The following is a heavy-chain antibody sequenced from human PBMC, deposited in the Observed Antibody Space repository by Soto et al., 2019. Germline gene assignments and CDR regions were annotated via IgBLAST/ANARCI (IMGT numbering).Heavy chain of an antibody. CDR2: ISTYTGNT. D-gene: IGHD3-9*01. Sequence: QVQLVQSGAEVKKPGASVKVSCKASGYTFTNYGISWVRQAPGQGLEWMGWISTYTGNTNYAQKFQGRVTMTTDTSTNTAYMELRSLRSDDTAVFYCARGRVYYDILTGYPFAMDVWGQGTTVTVSS. CDR1: GYTFTNYG. V-gene: IGHV1-18*01. J-gene: IGHJ6*02. CDR3: ARGRVYYDILTGYPFAMDV.